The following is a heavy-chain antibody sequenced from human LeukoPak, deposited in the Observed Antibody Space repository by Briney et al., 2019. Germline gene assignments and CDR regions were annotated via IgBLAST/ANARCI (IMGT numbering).Heavy chain of an antibody. V-gene: IGHV4-4*07. CDR2: IHTGGST. J-gene: IGHJ4*02. CDR1: GGSISDYH. D-gene: IGHD6-19*01. Sequence: SETLSLTCPVSGGSISDYHWSWIRQPAGKGLEWIGQIHTGGSTNYNPPLKSRVTMSIDTPEDQLSLTIRSVTAADTTVDYCARRDISSGWSFDYWGQGTLVTVSS. CDR3: ARRDISSGWSFDY.